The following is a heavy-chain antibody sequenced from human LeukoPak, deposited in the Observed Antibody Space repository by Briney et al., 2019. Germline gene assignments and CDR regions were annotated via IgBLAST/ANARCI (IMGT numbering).Heavy chain of an antibody. Sequence: ASVKVSCKASGYTFTNCAMNWVRQAPGQGLEWMGWIHPSTGNPTYAQGFTGRFVFSLDTSVSTTYLQISSLKAEDTAVYYCARAFQSLGGLSLPDYWGQGTLVTVSS. J-gene: IGHJ4*02. V-gene: IGHV7-4-1*02. CDR2: IHPSTGNP. CDR3: ARAFQSLGGLSLPDY. D-gene: IGHD3-16*02. CDR1: GYTFTNCA.